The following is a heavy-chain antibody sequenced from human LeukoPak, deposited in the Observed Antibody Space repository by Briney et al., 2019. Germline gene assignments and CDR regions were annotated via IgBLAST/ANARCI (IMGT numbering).Heavy chain of an antibody. J-gene: IGHJ2*01. V-gene: IGHV3-43D*04. Sequence: PGGSLRLSCAASGFTFDDYIMHWVRQAPGKGLEWVSLISWDGGSTFYADSVKGRFTISRDNSKNSLYLQMHSLRVEDTALYYCAKWETVNGYFDLWGRGTLVTVSS. D-gene: IGHD1-26*01. CDR1: GFTFDDYI. CDR3: AKWETVNGYFDL. CDR2: ISWDGGST.